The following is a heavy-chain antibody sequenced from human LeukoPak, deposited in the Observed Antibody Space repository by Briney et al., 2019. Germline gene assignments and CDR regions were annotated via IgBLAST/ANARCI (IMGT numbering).Heavy chain of an antibody. V-gene: IGHV3-7*01. CDR2: IKPDGSGK. CDR3: ARCAVAAAGDY. CDR1: GLTSSSYW. J-gene: IGHJ4*02. Sequence: PGGPLRLSCAASGLTSSSYWMSWVRQAPRKRPEWVANIKPDGSGKYYVDCVEGRFTISRDNAENSLFLHMNSLRAEDTAVYYCARCAVAAAGDYWGRGTLVTVSS. D-gene: IGHD6-13*01.